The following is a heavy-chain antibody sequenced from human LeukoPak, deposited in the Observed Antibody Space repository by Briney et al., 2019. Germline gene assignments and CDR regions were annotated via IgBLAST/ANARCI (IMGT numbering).Heavy chain of an antibody. Sequence: GGSLRLSCVASGFTFRNYGMHWVRQAPGKGLDWVAVIWYDGSYKYYADSVKGRFTISRENPKNTLYLQMNSRRAEDTGIYYCAKVVQYTASTGTGLDYWGQGTLVTVSS. J-gene: IGHJ4*02. D-gene: IGHD6-13*01. CDR1: GFTFRNYG. V-gene: IGHV3-33*06. CDR3: AKVVQYTASTGTGLDY. CDR2: IWYDGSYK.